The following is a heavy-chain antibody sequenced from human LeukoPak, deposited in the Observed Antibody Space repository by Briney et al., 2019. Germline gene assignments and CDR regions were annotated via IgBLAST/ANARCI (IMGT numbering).Heavy chain of an antibody. Sequence: ASVKVSCKASGYTFTNYAMHWVRQAPGQRLEWMGWIHAGNGDTRYSQELQGRVTFTRDTSASTAYMELSSLISEDTAVYYCARYYGSGGLDHWGQGTLVTVSS. CDR2: IHAGNGDT. CDR1: GYTFTNYA. CDR3: ARYYGSGGLDH. J-gene: IGHJ4*02. D-gene: IGHD3-10*01. V-gene: IGHV1-3*01.